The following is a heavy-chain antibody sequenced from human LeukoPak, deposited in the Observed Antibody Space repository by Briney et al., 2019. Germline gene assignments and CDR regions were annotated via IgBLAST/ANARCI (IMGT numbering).Heavy chain of an antibody. J-gene: IGHJ4*02. D-gene: IGHD3-22*01. CDR1: GGSISSYY. CDR3: ARVVDYDSSGYFRYYFDY. CDR2: IYYSGST. Sequence: SETLSLTCTVSGGSISSYYWSWIRQPPGKGLEWIGYIYYSGSTNYNPSLKSRVTISVDTSKNQFSLKLSSVTAADTAVYYCARVVDYDSSGYFRYYFDYWGQGTLVTVSS. V-gene: IGHV4-59*01.